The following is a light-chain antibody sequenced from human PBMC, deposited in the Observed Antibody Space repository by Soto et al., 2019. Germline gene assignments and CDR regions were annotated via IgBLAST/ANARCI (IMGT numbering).Light chain of an antibody. CDR2: LGS. CDR1: QSLLHSNGYNY. Sequence: DLVMTQSPLSLPVTPGEPASISCRSSQSLLHSNGYNYLDWYLQKTGQSPQLLIYLGSNRASGVPYRFSGSGSGTDFTLKISRVEAEDVGVYYCMQALQTPYTFGQGTKLEIK. J-gene: IGKJ2*01. V-gene: IGKV2-28*01. CDR3: MQALQTPYT.